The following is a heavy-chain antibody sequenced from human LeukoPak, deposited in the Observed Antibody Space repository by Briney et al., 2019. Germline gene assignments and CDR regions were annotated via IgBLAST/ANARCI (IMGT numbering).Heavy chain of an antibody. CDR3: AQKTPGSHPFDY. CDR1: GFTFSSYA. Sequence: GGSLRLSCAASGFTFSSYAMNWVRQAPGKGLEWVSASGTSGDAYYGDSVKGRFIISRDNAKNTVYLQMSSLRVEDTAVYYCAQKTPGSHPFDYWGQGILVTVSS. D-gene: IGHD2-15*01. J-gene: IGHJ4*02. V-gene: IGHV3-23*01. CDR2: SGTSGDA.